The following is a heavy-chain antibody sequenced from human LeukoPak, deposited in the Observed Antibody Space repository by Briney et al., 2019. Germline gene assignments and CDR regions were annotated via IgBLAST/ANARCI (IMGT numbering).Heavy chain of an antibody. D-gene: IGHD6-19*01. Sequence: SVKVSCKASGGTFSSYAISWVRQAPGQGLEWMGGIIPIFGTANYAQKFQGRVTITADESTSTAYMELGSLRSEDTAVYYCAKDYRGGVFAVAGTGLDHWGQGTLVTVSS. CDR3: AKDYRGGVFAVAGTGLDH. J-gene: IGHJ4*02. CDR2: IIPIFGTA. V-gene: IGHV1-69*13. CDR1: GGTFSSYA.